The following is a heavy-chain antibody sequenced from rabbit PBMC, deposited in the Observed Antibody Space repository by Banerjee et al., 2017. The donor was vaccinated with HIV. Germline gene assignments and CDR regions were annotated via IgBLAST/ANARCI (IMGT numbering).Heavy chain of an antibody. Sequence: QSLEESGGDLVKPGASLTLTCTASGFSFSSYYYMCWVRQAPGKGLEWIACIYAGSSGSTYYASWAKGRFTISKTSSTTVTLQMTSLTAADTATYFCARDSTTSGDYPAGMDLWGQGTLVTVS. V-gene: IGHV1S40*01. CDR2: IYAGSSGST. D-gene: IGHD1-1*01. CDR3: ARDSTTSGDYPAGMDL. J-gene: IGHJ6*01. CDR1: GFSFSSYYY.